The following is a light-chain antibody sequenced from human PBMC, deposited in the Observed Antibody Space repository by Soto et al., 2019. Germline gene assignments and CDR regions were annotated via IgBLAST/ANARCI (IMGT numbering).Light chain of an antibody. CDR2: AAS. CDR1: QGISSY. CDR3: QQLNSYPIT. V-gene: IGKV1-9*01. J-gene: IGKJ3*01. Sequence: IQLTQSTSSLSASVGDRVTITCRASQGISSYLAWYQQKPGTDPKLLIYAASTLQSGVPSRFSGSGSGTDFTLTISSLQPEDFATYYCQQLNSYPITFGPGTKVEIK.